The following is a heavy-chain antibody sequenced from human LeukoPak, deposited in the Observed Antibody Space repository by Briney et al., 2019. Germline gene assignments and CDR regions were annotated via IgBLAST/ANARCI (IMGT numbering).Heavy chain of an antibody. CDR1: GFTFSSYP. Sequence: PGGSLRLSCAASGFTFSSYPMNWVRQAPGKGLEWVSAISGSGGSTYYADSVKGRFTISRDNSKNTLYLQMNSLRAEDTAVYYCASRHPARGYFDYWGQGTLVTVSS. CDR2: ISGSGGST. J-gene: IGHJ4*02. CDR3: ASRHPARGYFDY. D-gene: IGHD2-15*01. V-gene: IGHV3-23*01.